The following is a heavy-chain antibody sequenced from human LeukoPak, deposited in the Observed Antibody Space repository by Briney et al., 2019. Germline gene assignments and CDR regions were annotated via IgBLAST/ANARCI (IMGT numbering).Heavy chain of an antibody. D-gene: IGHD3-10*01. J-gene: IGHJ4*02. CDR1: GFTFSNAW. V-gene: IGHV3-15*01. CDR3: TTVGVLLWFGEFIDY. Sequence: GGSLRLFCAASGFTFSNAWMSWARQATGKGLEWVGRIKSKTDGGTTDYAAPVKGRFTISRDDSKNTLYLQMNSLKTEDAAVYYCTTVGVLLWFGEFIDYWGQGTLVTVSS. CDR2: IKSKTDGGTT.